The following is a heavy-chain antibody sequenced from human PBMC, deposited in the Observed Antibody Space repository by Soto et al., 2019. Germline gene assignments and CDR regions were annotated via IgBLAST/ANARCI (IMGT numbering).Heavy chain of an antibody. CDR3: ARAYYHRGEIDY. Sequence: QVQLVQSGAEVKKPGASVKVSCKASGYTFTGYYMHWVRQAPGQGLEWMGWINPNSGGTNYAQKFQGRVTMTTETSISTAYMELSRLRSADTAVYYCARAYYHRGEIDYWGQGTLVTVSS. D-gene: IGHD3-22*01. J-gene: IGHJ4*02. V-gene: IGHV1-2*02. CDR1: GYTFTGYY. CDR2: INPNSGGT.